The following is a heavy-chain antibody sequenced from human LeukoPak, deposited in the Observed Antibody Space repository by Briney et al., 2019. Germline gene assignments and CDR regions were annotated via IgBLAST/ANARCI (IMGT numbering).Heavy chain of an antibody. J-gene: IGHJ3*02. D-gene: IGHD3-10*01. Sequence: SETLSLTCTVSGGSLGSYYWNWIRQPAGKGLEWIGRIYTSGSTNYNPSLKSRVTMSVDTSKNQFSLKLSSVTAADTAVYYCARDKSRTYGSADAFDIWGQGTMVTVSS. CDR1: GGSLGSYY. CDR3: ARDKSRTYGSADAFDI. CDR2: IYTSGST. V-gene: IGHV4-4*07.